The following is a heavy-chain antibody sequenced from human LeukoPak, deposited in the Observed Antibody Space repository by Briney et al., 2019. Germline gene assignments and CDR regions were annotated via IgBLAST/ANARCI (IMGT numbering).Heavy chain of an antibody. Sequence: ASVKVSCKASGYTFTSHYMHWVRQAPGQGLEWMGIINPSGGSTSYAQKFQGRVTMTRHTSTSTVYMELSSLRSEDTAVYYCARGAPGRVAATVGWFDPWGQGTLVTVSS. CDR1: GYTFTSHY. D-gene: IGHD2-15*01. CDR3: ARGAPGRVAATVGWFDP. V-gene: IGHV1-46*01. J-gene: IGHJ5*02. CDR2: INPSGGST.